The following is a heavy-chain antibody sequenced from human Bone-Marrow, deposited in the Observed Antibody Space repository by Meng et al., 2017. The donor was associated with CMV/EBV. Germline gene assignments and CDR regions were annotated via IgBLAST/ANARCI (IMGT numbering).Heavy chain of an antibody. D-gene: IGHD3-16*01. V-gene: IGHV1-2*02. CDR1: RYTFTVYY. J-gene: IGHJ5*01. CDR3: ARSDDYEGGFDS. Sequence: ASVKVSCTASRYTFTVYYMYWVRQAPGQGLEWMGWINPNSGGTNYAQKFQGRVTMTRDTSISTAYMELSRLRSDDTAVDYCARSDDYEGGFDSWGQGTMVTVSS. CDR2: INPNSGGT.